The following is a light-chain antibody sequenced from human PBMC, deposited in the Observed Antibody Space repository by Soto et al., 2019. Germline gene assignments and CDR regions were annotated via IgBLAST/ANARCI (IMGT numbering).Light chain of an antibody. CDR1: SSNIGSNN. Sequence: QSVLTQPPSASATPGQRVTISCSGSSSNIGSNNVDWYQHLPGTAPNLLIYCNNQGPSGVPDRLSGSKSGTSASLAISGLQSEDEADYYCASWDDSVNGRVFGGGTKLTVL. V-gene: IGLV1-44*01. CDR2: CNN. CDR3: ASWDDSVNGRV. J-gene: IGLJ3*02.